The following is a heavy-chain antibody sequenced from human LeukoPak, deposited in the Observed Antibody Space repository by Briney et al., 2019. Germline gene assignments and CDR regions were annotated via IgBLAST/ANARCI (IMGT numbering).Heavy chain of an antibody. Sequence: ASVKVSCKASGYTFTGYYMHWVRQAPGQGLEWMGWINPHSGGTNYAQKFQGRVTMTRDTSISTAYMELSRLGSDDTAVYYCARDEGYSSGLWFDPWGQGTLVTVSS. J-gene: IGHJ5*02. CDR2: INPHSGGT. CDR3: ARDEGYSSGLWFDP. D-gene: IGHD6-19*01. V-gene: IGHV1-2*02. CDR1: GYTFTGYY.